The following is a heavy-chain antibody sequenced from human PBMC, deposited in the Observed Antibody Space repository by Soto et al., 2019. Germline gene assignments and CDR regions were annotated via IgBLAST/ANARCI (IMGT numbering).Heavy chain of an antibody. CDR2: IYHSGST. J-gene: IGHJ5*02. CDR1: GGSISSDGYS. Sequence: SETLSLTCAVSGGSISSDGYSWSWIRQPPGKGLEWIGYIYHSGSTYYNPSLKSRVTISVDRSKNQFSLKLSSVTAADTAVYYCARDGSGSYSNWFDPWGQGTLVTVSS. CDR3: ARDGSGSYSNWFDP. V-gene: IGHV4-30-2*01. D-gene: IGHD3-10*01.